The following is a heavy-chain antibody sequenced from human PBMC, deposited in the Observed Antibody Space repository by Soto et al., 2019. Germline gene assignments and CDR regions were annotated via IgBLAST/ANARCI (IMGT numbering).Heavy chain of an antibody. V-gene: IGHV4-31*03. CDR2: IYYSGST. J-gene: IGHJ4*02. D-gene: IGHD1-7*01. CDR3: ARDLDRNYGLDY. CDR1: GGSISSGGYY. Sequence: PSETLSLTCTVSGGSISSGGYYWSWIRQHPGKGLEWIGYIYYSGSTYYNPSLKSRVTISVDTSKNQFSLKLSSVTAADTAVYYCARDLDRNYGLDYWGQGTLVTVSS.